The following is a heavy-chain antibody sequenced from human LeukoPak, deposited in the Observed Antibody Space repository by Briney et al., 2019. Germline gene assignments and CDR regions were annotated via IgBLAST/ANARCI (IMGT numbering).Heavy chain of an antibody. V-gene: IGHV3-9*01. Sequence: GGSLRLSCAASGFTFDDYAMHWVRQAPGKGLEWVSGISWNSGSIGYADSVKGRFTISRDNAKNSLYLQMNSLRAEDTALYYCAKATGGRCYYYGMDVWGQGTTVTVSS. CDR2: ISWNSGSI. CDR3: AKATGGRCYYYGMDV. J-gene: IGHJ6*02. D-gene: IGHD2-15*01. CDR1: GFTFDDYA.